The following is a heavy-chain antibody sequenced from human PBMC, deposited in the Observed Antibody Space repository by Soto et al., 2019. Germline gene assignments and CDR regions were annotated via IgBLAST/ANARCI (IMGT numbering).Heavy chain of an antibody. Sequence: LLLESGGGLVQPGGSLRLSCAASGFPLRNYAMSWVRQAPGKGLEWVSCISANGMDTYYADSVKGRFTISRDNSKNTLYVKMNSLRAEDTAVYYCAKISYSSSWYYYGMDVWGQGTTVTVSS. CDR3: AKISYSSSWYYYGMDV. CDR2: ISANGMDT. J-gene: IGHJ6*02. D-gene: IGHD6-13*01. V-gene: IGHV3-23*01. CDR1: GFPLRNYA.